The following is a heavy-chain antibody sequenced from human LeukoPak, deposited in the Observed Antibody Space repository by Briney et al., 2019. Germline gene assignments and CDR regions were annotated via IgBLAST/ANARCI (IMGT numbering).Heavy chain of an antibody. CDR1: GFTFSSYA. J-gene: IGHJ4*02. CDR2: ISGSGGST. D-gene: IGHD3-9*01. Sequence: GGSLRLSCAASGFTFSSYAMSWVRQAPGKGLEWVSAISGSGGSTYYADSVKGRFTISRDNSKNTLYLQMNSLRAEDTAVYYCAKDFDHYDILTGYAYWGQGTLVTVSS. V-gene: IGHV3-23*01. CDR3: AKDFDHYDILTGYAY.